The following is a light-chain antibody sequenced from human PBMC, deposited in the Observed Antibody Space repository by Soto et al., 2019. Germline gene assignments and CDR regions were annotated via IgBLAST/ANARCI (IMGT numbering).Light chain of an antibody. Sequence: DIVMTQSPDSLAVSLGERATINCKSSQSVLYSSNNKNYLAGYQQKPVQPPKVVIYWASIRESGVPDRFSGSGSGTDFTLTISSLQAEDVAVYYCQQYYSTPLTFGGGTKVEIK. V-gene: IGKV4-1*01. CDR1: QSVLYSSNNKNY. J-gene: IGKJ4*01. CDR2: WAS. CDR3: QQYYSTPLT.